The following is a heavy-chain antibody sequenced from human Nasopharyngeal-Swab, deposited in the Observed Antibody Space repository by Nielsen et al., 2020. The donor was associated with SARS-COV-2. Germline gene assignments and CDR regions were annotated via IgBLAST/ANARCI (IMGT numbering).Heavy chain of an antibody. CDR2: ISGSGGST. CDR3: AKEVTMIVVVRGRGDY. Sequence: LKISCAASGFTFSSYGMHWVRQAPGKGLEWVSAISGSGGSTYYADSVKGRFTISRDNSKNTLYLQMNSLRAEDTAVYYCAKEVTMIVVVRGRGDYWGQGTLVTVSS. CDR1: GFTFSSYG. D-gene: IGHD3-22*01. V-gene: IGHV3-23*01. J-gene: IGHJ4*02.